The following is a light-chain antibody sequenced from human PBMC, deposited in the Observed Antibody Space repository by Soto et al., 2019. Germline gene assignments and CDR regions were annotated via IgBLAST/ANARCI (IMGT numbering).Light chain of an antibody. CDR3: SSYTRSSTLVV. CDR2: DVS. V-gene: IGLV2-14*01. Sequence: QSALTQPASVSGSPGQSITIFCTGTSSDVGGYNYVSWYQQHPGKAPKLMIYDVSNRPSGVSNRFSGSKSGNTASLTISGLQPEDEADYYCSSYTRSSTLVVFGGGTKLTVL. CDR1: SSDVGGYNY. J-gene: IGLJ2*01.